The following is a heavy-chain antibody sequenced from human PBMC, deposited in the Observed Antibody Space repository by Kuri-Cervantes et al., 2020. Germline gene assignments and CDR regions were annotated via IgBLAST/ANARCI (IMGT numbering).Heavy chain of an antibody. V-gene: IGHV3-30*03. D-gene: IGHD4-17*01. CDR1: GFTFSSYG. CDR3: ASPHDYGDYYGMDV. Sequence: GGSLRLSCAASGFTFSSYGMHWGRQAPGKGLEWVAGISSDGSNKYYTDSVKGRFTISRDNSKNTLYLQMNSLRAEDTAVYYCASPHDYGDYYGMDVWGQGTTVTVSS. J-gene: IGHJ6*02. CDR2: ISSDGSNK.